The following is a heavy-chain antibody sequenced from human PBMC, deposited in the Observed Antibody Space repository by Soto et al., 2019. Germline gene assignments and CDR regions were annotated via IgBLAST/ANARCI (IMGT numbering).Heavy chain of an antibody. D-gene: IGHD3-22*01. CDR2: IYYSGST. V-gene: IGHV4-59*06. Sequence: SETLSLTCTVSGGSFSPNYWAWIRQPAGKGLEWVGYIYYSGSTYYNPSLKSRVTISVDTSKNQFSLKLSSVTAADTAVYYCARAPYYYDSSGYSDAFDIWGQGTMVT. CDR3: ARAPYYYDSSGYSDAFDI. J-gene: IGHJ3*02. CDR1: GGSFSPNY.